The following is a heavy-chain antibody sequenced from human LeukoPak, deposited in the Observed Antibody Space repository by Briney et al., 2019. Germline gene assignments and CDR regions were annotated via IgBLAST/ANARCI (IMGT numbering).Heavy chain of an antibody. D-gene: IGHD3-22*01. J-gene: IGHJ3*02. CDR3: ARQSGVTMIVVVADDAFDI. V-gene: IGHV4-39*01. CDR2: IYYSWST. Sequence: SGTLFLTFTVSCGSISSSRYYRGWIRQPPGEGVGGIWRIYYSWSTFYSPSLNSRVTISVDTSKNQSSLKLSSGAASDTAVYYCARQSGVTMIVVVADDAFDIWGQGTMVTVSS. CDR1: CGSISSSRYY.